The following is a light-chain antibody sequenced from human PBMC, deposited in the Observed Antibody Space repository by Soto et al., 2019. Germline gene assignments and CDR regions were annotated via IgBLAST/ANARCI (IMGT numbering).Light chain of an antibody. V-gene: IGLV2-14*03. CDR2: DVS. CDR1: NSDVGGSNY. J-gene: IGLJ2*01. Sequence: QSVLTQPASVSGSPGQSITISCSGTNSDVGGSNYVSWYQQHPGEAPTLMIYDVSYRPSGVSNRFSGSKSGNTASLTISGLQAKDEADYFCSSSTSSSPGVVFGGGTKLTVL. CDR3: SSSTSSSPGVV.